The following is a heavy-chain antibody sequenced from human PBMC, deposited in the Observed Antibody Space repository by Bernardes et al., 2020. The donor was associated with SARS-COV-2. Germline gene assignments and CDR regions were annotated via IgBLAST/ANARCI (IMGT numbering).Heavy chain of an antibody. CDR1: GGSISSGGYY. Sequence: SETLSLTCTVSGGSISSGGYYWSWIRQHPGKGLEWIGYIYYSGSTYYNPSLKSRVTISVDTSKNQFSLKLSSVTAADTVVYYCARDRGITIFGVVIVDAFDIWSQGTMVTVSS. J-gene: IGHJ3*02. CDR2: IYYSGST. V-gene: IGHV4-31*03. D-gene: IGHD3-3*01. CDR3: ARDRGITIFGVVIVDAFDI.